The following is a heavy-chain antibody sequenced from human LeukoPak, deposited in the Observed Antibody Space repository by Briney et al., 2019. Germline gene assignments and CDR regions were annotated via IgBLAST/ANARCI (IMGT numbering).Heavy chain of an antibody. Sequence: SQTLSLTCAISGDSVSSNSAAWHWFRQSPSRGLEWLGRTYYRSKWYNDYEVSVKSRITINPDTSKNQFSLQLNSVTPEDTAVYYCARDRMGEQWLANWFDPWGQGTLVTVSS. CDR3: ARDRMGEQWLANWFDP. J-gene: IGHJ5*02. D-gene: IGHD6-19*01. CDR1: GDSVSSNSAA. V-gene: IGHV6-1*01. CDR2: TYYRSKWYN.